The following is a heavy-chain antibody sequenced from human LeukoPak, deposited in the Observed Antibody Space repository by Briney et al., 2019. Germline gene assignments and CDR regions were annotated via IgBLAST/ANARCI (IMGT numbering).Heavy chain of an antibody. D-gene: IGHD1-20*01. CDR2: INPNSGGT. CDR3: ARGKITRTTLFDY. Sequence: GASVKVSCKASGYTFTGDYMHWVRQAPGQGLERMGWINPNSGGTNYAQKFQGRVTMTRDTTISTAYMELSRLRSDDTAVYYWARGKITRTTLFDYWGQGTLVTVSS. CDR1: GYTFTGDY. J-gene: IGHJ4*02. V-gene: IGHV1-2*02.